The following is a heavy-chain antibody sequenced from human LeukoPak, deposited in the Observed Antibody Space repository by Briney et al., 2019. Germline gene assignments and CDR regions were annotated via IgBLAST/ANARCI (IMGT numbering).Heavy chain of an antibody. Sequence: GGSLRLSCAASGFSFSDYYMSWIRQAPGKGLEWVSYISTSTTHTNYADSVKGRFTMSRDKAKNSLYLQLNSPRAEDTAVYYCARVGVYGGIRGAFDVWGQGTMVTVSS. V-gene: IGHV3-11*05. D-gene: IGHD4-23*01. CDR2: ISTSTTHT. CDR1: GFSFSDYY. J-gene: IGHJ3*01. CDR3: ARVGVYGGIRGAFDV.